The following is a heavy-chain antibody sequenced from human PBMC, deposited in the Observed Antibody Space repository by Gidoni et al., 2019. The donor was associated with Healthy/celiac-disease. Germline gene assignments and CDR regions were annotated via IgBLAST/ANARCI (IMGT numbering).Heavy chain of an antibody. D-gene: IGHD3-22*01. V-gene: IGHV4-34*01. CDR1: GGSFSGYY. CDR2: INHSGST. J-gene: IGHJ6*03. CDR3: ARGLLLRYYDSSGYFPQHWYYYYVDV. Sequence: QVQLQQWGAGLLKPSETLSLPCAVYGGSFSGYYWSCIRPPPGKGLEWIGEINHSGSTNYNPSLKSRVTISVDTSKNQFSLKLSSVTAADTAVYYCARGLLLRYYDSSGYFPQHWYYYYVDVWGKGTTVTVSS.